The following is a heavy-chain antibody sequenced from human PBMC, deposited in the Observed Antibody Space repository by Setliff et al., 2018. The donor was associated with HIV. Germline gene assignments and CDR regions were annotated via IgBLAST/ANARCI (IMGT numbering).Heavy chain of an antibody. J-gene: IGHJ1*01. V-gene: IGHV1-2*02. CDR1: GYTFSDYY. CDR3: ARDPGYSSTWYSESFQH. D-gene: IGHD6-13*01. Sequence: GASVKVSCKASGYTFSDYYMHWVRQAPGQGLEWMGWINPNSGGTNYAQKFQGRVNMTRDTSISTTYMELSRLRSDDTAVYYCARDPGYSSTWYSESFQHWGQGTVVTVSS. CDR2: INPNSGGT.